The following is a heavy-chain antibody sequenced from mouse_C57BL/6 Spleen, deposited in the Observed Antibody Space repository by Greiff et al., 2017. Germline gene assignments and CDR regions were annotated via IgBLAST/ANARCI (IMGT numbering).Heavy chain of an antibody. J-gene: IGHJ4*01. D-gene: IGHD1-1*01. CDR3: ARYYYSSSLYYAMDY. Sequence: QVQLQQSGAELVKPGASVKISCKASGYAFSSYWMNWVKQRPGKGLEWIGQIYPGDGDTNYNGKFKGKATLTADKSSSTAYMQLSSLTSEDSAVYFCARYYYSSSLYYAMDYWGQGTSVTVSS. V-gene: IGHV1-80*01. CDR1: GYAFSSYW. CDR2: IYPGDGDT.